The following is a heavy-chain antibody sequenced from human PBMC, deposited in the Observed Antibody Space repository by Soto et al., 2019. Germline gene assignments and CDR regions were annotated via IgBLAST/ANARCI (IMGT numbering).Heavy chain of an antibody. Sequence: SETLSLTCSVSGGSMRNYYWNGIRQPPGRGLEWIGYVYHSGSTNYNPSLKSRVSMSVDVSRNHFSLTLHSVTAADTAVYFCTSSYSTSSSPDYWGQGTLVPVSS. CDR1: GGSMRNYY. CDR2: VYHSGST. V-gene: IGHV4-59*01. D-gene: IGHD6-6*01. J-gene: IGHJ4*02. CDR3: TSSYSTSSSPDY.